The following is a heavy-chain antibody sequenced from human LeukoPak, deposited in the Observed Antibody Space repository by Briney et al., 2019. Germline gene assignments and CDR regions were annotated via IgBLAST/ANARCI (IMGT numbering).Heavy chain of an antibody. Sequence: PGGSLRLSCAASGFTFSSYDMSWVRQAPGKGLEWVSYISSGGTTMYYADSVKGRSTISRDNAKNSLYLQMNSLRAEDTAVYYCARDSGGVAGTWYDAFDIWGQGTMVTVSS. D-gene: IGHD6-19*01. CDR3: ARDSGGVAGTWYDAFDI. J-gene: IGHJ3*02. CDR2: ISSGGTTM. CDR1: GFTFSSYD. V-gene: IGHV3-48*03.